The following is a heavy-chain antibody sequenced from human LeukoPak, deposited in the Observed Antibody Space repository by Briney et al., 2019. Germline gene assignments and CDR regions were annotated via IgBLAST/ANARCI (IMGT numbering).Heavy chain of an antibody. J-gene: IGHJ6*02. CDR3: AGGGGLDV. V-gene: IGHV3-7*03. D-gene: IGHD3-16*01. Sequence: GGSLRLSCAASGFTFSSYWRNWARQAPGKGLEWVASINHNGNVNYYVDSVKGRFTISRDNAKNSMDLQMSNLSAEDTAVYFCAGGGGLDVWGQGATVTVSS. CDR2: INHNGNVN. CDR1: GFTFSSYW.